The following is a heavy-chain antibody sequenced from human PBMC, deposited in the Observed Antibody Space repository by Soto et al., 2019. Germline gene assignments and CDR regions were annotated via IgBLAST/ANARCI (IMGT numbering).Heavy chain of an antibody. Sequence: GWSLRLSCAASGFTFSSYWMSWVRQAPGKGLEWLANLKQDGNEKYYLGSVMGRFTISGDSAKNSLFLIMDNLRVEDTAVYYCAASSISRHAGLHIWGRGTMVTVSS. V-gene: IGHV3-7*01. CDR2: LKQDGNEK. J-gene: IGHJ3*02. D-gene: IGHD6-13*01. CDR3: AASSISRHAGLHI. CDR1: GFTFSSYW.